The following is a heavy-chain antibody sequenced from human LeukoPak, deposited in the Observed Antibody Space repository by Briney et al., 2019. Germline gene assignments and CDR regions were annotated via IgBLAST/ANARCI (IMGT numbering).Heavy chain of an antibody. D-gene: IGHD3-22*01. V-gene: IGHV3-9*01. CDR2: ISWNSGSI. J-gene: IGHJ4*02. Sequence: GGSLRLSCAASGFTFDDYAMHWVRQAPGKGLEWVSGISWNSGSIGYADSVKGRFTISRDNAKNSLYPQMNSLRAEDTALYYCAKARSYDSSGYYFYFDYWGQGTLVTVSS. CDR3: AKARSYDSSGYYFYFDY. CDR1: GFTFDDYA.